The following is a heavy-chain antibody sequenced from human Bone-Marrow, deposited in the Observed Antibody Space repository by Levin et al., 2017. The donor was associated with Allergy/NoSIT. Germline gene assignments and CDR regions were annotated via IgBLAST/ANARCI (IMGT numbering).Heavy chain of an antibody. Sequence: PGESLKISCAASGFTFSTYEMTWVRQAPGKGLEWVSYISGGTSIYYADSVKGRFTISRDNAKNLMYLQMNSLRAEDTAVYYCTRVRASAPNDYWGQGTLVTVSS. CDR1: GFTFSTYE. D-gene: IGHD6-13*01. CDR3: TRVRASAPNDY. J-gene: IGHJ4*02. CDR2: ISGGTSI. V-gene: IGHV3-48*03.